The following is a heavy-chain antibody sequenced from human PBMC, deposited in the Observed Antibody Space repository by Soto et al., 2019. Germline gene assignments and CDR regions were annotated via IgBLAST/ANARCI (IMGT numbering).Heavy chain of an antibody. D-gene: IGHD2-15*01. CDR2: ISSNGGST. CDR1: GFTFSSYA. Sequence: GGSLRLSCAASGFTFSSYAMHWVRQAPGKGLEYVSAISSNGGSTYYANSVKGRFTISRDNSKNTLYLQMGSLRAEDMAVYYCARMLHYYYMDVWGKGTTVTVSS. J-gene: IGHJ6*03. CDR3: ARMLHYYYMDV. V-gene: IGHV3-64*01.